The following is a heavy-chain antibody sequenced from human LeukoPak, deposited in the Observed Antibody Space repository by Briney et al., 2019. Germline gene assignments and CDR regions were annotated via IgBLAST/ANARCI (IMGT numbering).Heavy chain of an antibody. Sequence: ASVTVSCKASGYSFTSYDLNWVRQAPGQGLEWMGWINPNNGNTVYAQKFQGRVTITRNTPLSTAYMELSSLRSEDTAVYYCARDLKMGYSSGRYSWGTGSSNDYWGQGTLVTVSS. D-gene: IGHD6-19*01. J-gene: IGHJ4*02. V-gene: IGHV1-8*01. CDR2: INPNNGNT. CDR1: GYSFTSYD. CDR3: ARDLKMGYSSGRYSWGTGSSNDY.